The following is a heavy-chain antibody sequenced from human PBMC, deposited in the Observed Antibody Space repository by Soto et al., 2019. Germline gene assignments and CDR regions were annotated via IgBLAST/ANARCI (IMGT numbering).Heavy chain of an antibody. J-gene: IGHJ4*02. CDR1: GYTFTTYG. CDR3: AREYCSGGSCYGPDY. D-gene: IGHD2-15*01. V-gene: IGHV1-18*01. CDR2: VSAYNDDT. Sequence: GAPVKVSFKASGYTFTTYGISWVRQAPGQGLEWMGWVSAYNDDTNYAQNLQGRVTMTTDTSASTAYMELRSLRSDDTAVYYCAREYCSGGSCYGPDYWGQGTLVTVSS.